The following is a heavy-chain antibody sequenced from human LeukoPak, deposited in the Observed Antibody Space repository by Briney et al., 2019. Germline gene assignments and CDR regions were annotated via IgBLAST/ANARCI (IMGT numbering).Heavy chain of an antibody. CDR2: IYHSGST. J-gene: IGHJ4*02. D-gene: IGHD6-19*01. CDR3: ARLIAVPGTGY. V-gene: IGHV4-39*01. CDR1: GGSISSSSYY. Sequence: SETLSLTCTVSGGSISSSSYYWGWIRQPPGKGLEWIGSIYHSGSTYYNPSLKSRVTISVDTSKNQFSLKLSSVTAADTAVYYCARLIAVPGTGYWGQGTLVTVSS.